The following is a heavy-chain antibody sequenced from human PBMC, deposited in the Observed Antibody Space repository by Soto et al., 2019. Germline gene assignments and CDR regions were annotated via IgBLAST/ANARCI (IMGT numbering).Heavy chain of an antibody. CDR1: GGSFSGYY. D-gene: IGHD3-10*01. CDR3: ARGLQARVRGVITYYYYYYMDV. CDR2: INHSGST. V-gene: IGHV4-34*01. J-gene: IGHJ6*03. Sequence: TLSLTCAVYGGSFSGYYWSWIRQPPGKGLEWIGEINHSGSTNYNPSLKSRVTISVDTSKNQFSLKLSSVTAADTAVYYCARGLQARVRGVITYYYYYYMDVWGKGTTVTVSS.